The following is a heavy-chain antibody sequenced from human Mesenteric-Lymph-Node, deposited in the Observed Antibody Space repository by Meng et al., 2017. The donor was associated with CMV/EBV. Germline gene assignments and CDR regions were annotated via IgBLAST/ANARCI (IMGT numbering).Heavy chain of an antibody. CDR3: ARDPKRDAQGL. V-gene: IGHV3-21*01. J-gene: IGHJ4*02. CDR1: GFTFSSYS. Sequence: GESLKISCAASGFTFSSYSMNWVRQAPGKGLEWVSSISSSSSYIYYADSVKGRFTISRDNAKNSLYLQMNSLRAEDTAEYYCARDPKRDAQGLWGQGTLVTVSS. D-gene: IGHD5-24*01. CDR2: ISSSSSYI.